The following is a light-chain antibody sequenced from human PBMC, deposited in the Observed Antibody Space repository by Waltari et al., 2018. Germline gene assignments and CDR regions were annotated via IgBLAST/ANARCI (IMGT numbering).Light chain of an antibody. CDR3: QQSYSTPLT. V-gene: IGKV1-39*01. Sequence: IHMTQSPSSLSASVGDRVTLTCRASQSISSYLNWYQQKPGKAPKLLIYAASSLKSGVPSRFSGSGSGTDFTLTISSLQPEDFATYYCQQSYSTPLTFGGGTKVEIK. CDR2: AAS. J-gene: IGKJ4*01. CDR1: QSISSY.